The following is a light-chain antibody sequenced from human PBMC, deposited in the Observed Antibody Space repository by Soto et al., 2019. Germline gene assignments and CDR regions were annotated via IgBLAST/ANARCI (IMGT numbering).Light chain of an antibody. V-gene: IGKV1-39*01. CDR3: QQSYSTPRT. J-gene: IGKJ2*01. CDR1: QTISNS. Sequence: DIRMTQSPSSLSASVGDRVTITCRASQTISNSLNWYQQKPGKAPELLIYAASTLQIGVPSRFSGSGSGTDFTLTISSLLPEDFATYYCQQSYSTPRTFGQGTKLEIK. CDR2: AAS.